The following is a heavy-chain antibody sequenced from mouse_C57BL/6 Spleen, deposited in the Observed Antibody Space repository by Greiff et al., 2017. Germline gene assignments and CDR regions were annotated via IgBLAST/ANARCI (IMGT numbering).Heavy chain of an antibody. CDR1: GYTFTSYW. D-gene: IGHD2-5*01. CDR2: IDPSDSYT. V-gene: IGHV1-50*01. CDR3: GSNYDYFDY. Sequence: QVQLQQPGAELVKPGASVKLSCKASGYTFTSYWMQWVKQRPGQGLEWIGEIDPSDSYTNYNQKFKGKATLTVDTSSSTAYMQLSSLTSEDSAVYYCGSNYDYFDYWGQGTTLTVSS. J-gene: IGHJ2*01.